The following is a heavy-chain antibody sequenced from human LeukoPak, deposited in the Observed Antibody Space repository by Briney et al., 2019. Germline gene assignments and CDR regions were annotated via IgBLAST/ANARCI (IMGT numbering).Heavy chain of an antibody. J-gene: IGHJ4*02. CDR3: ARPLSGSYHSPLDY. CDR1: GYNFTSYW. V-gene: IGHV5-51*01. Sequence: GESLKISCKASGYNFTSYWIGWVRQMPGKGLEWMGILYPGDSDTRYSPSFQGQVTISADKSISTAYLQWSSLKASDTAIYYCARPLSGSYHSPLDYWGQGTLVTVSS. CDR2: LYPGDSDT. D-gene: IGHD1-26*01.